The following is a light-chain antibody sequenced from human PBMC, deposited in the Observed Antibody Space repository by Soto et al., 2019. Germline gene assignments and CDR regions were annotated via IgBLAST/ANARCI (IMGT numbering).Light chain of an antibody. Sequence: DIQMTQSPSTLSGSVGDRVTITCRASQTISSYLAWYQQKQGKAPKLLIYAASTLQSGVPSRFSGSGYGTDFTLTISSLQTDDFATYYCQHYNSYSEAFGQGTKVDIK. CDR3: QHYNSYSEA. CDR1: QTISSY. CDR2: AAS. V-gene: IGKV1-5*01. J-gene: IGKJ1*01.